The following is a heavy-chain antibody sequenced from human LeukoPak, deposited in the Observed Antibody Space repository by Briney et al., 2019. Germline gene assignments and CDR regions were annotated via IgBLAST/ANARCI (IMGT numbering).Heavy chain of an antibody. J-gene: IGHJ4*02. CDR2: MSYDGSNK. CDR1: RVTFSGYS. CDR3: AKERY. V-gene: IGHV3-30*18. Sequence: GGSLRLSSAPSRVTFSGYSLHCVPEAPGKGMEWVAVMSYDGSNKYYADSVKGRFTISRDNSKNTLYLQMNSLRAEDTAVYYCAKERYWGQGTLVTVSS.